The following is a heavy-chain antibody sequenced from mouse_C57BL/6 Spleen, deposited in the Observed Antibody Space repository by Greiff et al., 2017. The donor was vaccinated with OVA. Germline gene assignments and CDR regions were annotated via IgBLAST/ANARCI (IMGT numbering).Heavy chain of an antibody. CDR2: IHPNSGST. D-gene: IGHD2-2*01. V-gene: IGHV1-64*01. CDR3: ARSRRMVTTGGYFDY. Sequence: VQLQQPGAELVKPGASVKLSCKASGYTFTSYWMHWVKQRPGQGLEWIGMIHPNSGSTNYNEKFKSKATLTVDKSSSTAYMQLSSLTSEDSAVYYCARSRRMVTTGGYFDYWGQGTTLTVSS. CDR1: GYTFTSYW. J-gene: IGHJ2*01.